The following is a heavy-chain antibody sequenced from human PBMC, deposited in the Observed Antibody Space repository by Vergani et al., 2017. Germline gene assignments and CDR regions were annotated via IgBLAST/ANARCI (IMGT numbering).Heavy chain of an antibody. CDR1: GGSFSTGGQS. CDR2: IYTSGAT. Sequence: QVQLQESGPGLVKPSQTLSLTCTVSGGSFSTGGQSWTWLRQSAGKGLEWIGRIYTSGATNYNPSLRSRVTISGDTSKNQFSLKLSSVTAADTAVYYCGRVADFYGLGSRLLDLWGQGALVAVSS. V-gene: IGHV4-61*02. D-gene: IGHD3-10*01. CDR3: GRVADFYGLGSRLLDL. J-gene: IGHJ5*02.